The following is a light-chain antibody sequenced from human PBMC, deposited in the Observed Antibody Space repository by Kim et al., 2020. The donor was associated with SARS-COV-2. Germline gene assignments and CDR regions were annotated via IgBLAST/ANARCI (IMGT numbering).Light chain of an antibody. CDR2: FDD. J-gene: IGLJ2*01. V-gene: IGLV3-21*04. CDR1: NIGSKN. Sequence: SYELTQPPSVSVAPGKTARLTCGGDNIGSKNVHWYQQRPGQAPVLVIYFDDDRPSGIPERFSGSNSGNTATLTVSKVEAGDEADYYCQVWDSTSDHVVFSGGTQLTVL. CDR3: QVWDSTSDHVV.